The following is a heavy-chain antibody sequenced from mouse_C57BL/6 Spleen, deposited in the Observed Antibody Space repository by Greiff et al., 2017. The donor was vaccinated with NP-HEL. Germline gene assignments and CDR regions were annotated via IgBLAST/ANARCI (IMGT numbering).Heavy chain of an antibody. V-gene: IGHV1-55*01. CDR3: ARHLYYYGSSYQGNYAMDY. CDR2: IYPGSGST. D-gene: IGHD1-1*01. Sequence: QVQLQQPGAELVKPGASVKMSCKASGYTFTSYWITWVKQRPGQGLEWIGDIYPGSGSTNYNEKFKSKATLTVDTSSSTAYMQRSSLTSEDSAVYYCARHLYYYGSSYQGNYAMDYWGQGTSVTVSS. J-gene: IGHJ4*01. CDR1: GYTFTSYW.